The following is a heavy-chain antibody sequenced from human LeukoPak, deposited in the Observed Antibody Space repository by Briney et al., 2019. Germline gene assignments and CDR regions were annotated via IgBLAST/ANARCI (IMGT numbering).Heavy chain of an antibody. Sequence: PGGSLRLSCAASGFTFSTYGMHWVRQAPGKGLEWVAFIRYDGSNKYYADSVKGRFTVSRDNSKNTVYLQMNSLRAEDTAVYYCAAPGVPAATYYFDYWGQGTLVTVSS. D-gene: IGHD2-2*01. CDR3: AAPGVPAATYYFDY. J-gene: IGHJ4*02. V-gene: IGHV3-30*02. CDR1: GFTFSTYG. CDR2: IRYDGSNK.